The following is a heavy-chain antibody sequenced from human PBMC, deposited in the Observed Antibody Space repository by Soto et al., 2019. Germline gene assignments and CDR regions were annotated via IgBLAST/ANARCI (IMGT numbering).Heavy chain of an antibody. CDR3: ARHMVGYSGYDKKRSHYYYGMDV. D-gene: IGHD5-12*01. J-gene: IGHJ6*02. Sequence: GESLKISCYGSGYRFDHFWIGWVRQMPGKGLEWMGIIYPGDSDTRYSPSFQGQVTISADKSISTAYLQWSSLKASDTAMYYCARHMVGYSGYDKKRSHYYYGMDVWGQGTTVTVSS. CDR1: GYRFDHFW. V-gene: IGHV5-51*01. CDR2: IYPGDSDT.